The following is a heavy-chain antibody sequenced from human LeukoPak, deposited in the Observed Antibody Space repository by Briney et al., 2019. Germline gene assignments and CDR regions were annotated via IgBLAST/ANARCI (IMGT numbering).Heavy chain of an antibody. CDR2: IKQDGSEK. CDR3: AKGPGYSSSWYGRTADDY. D-gene: IGHD6-13*01. V-gene: IGHV3-7*03. J-gene: IGHJ4*02. CDR1: GFTFSSYW. Sequence: PGGSLRLSCAASGFTFSSYWMSWVRQAPGKGLEWVANIKQDGSEKYYVDSVKGRFTISRDNAKNSLYLQMNSLRAEDTALYYCAKGPGYSSSWYGRTADDYWGQGTLVTVSS.